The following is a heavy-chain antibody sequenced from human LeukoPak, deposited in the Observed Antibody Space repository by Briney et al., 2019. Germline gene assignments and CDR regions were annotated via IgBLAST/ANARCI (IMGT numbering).Heavy chain of an antibody. J-gene: IGHJ4*02. CDR3: ARDDY. CDR1: GFSFSAYA. CDR2: ISYDGSNK. Sequence: GRSLRLSCAASGFSFSAYAMHWVRQAPGKGLEWVAVISYDGSNKHCADSVKGRFTISRDNSKNTLYLQMNSLRPEDTAVYYCARDDYWGQGTLVTVSS. V-gene: IGHV3-30*04.